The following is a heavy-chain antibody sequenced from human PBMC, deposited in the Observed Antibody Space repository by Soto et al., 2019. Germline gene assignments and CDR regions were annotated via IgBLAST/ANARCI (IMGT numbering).Heavy chain of an antibody. CDR1: GGSISSSSYY. J-gene: IGHJ4*02. D-gene: IGHD3-3*01. V-gene: IGHV4-39*02. CDR2: IYYSGST. CDR3: WRGPGAGVVIGGIFDY. Sequence: QLQLQESGPGLVKPSETLSLTCTVSGGSISSSSYYWGWIRQPPGKGLEWIGSIYYSGSTYYNPSLKSRVNLSRGTAKDHFSPKLRLGTRANTGGYYWWRGPGAGVVIGGIFDYWGQGTLVTVSS.